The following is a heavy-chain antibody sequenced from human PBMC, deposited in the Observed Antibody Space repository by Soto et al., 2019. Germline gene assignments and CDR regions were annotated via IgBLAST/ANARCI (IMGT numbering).Heavy chain of an antibody. D-gene: IGHD4-4*01. J-gene: IGHJ6*03. Sequence: SETLSLTCTVSGGSISSYYWSWIRQPPGKGLEWIGYIYYSGSTNYNPSLKSRVTISVDTSKNQFSLKLSSVTAADTAVYYCAGGDYSNSFYYMDVWDRGTTVTVS. CDR2: IYYSGST. CDR1: GGSISSYY. V-gene: IGHV4-59*01. CDR3: AGGDYSNSFYYMDV.